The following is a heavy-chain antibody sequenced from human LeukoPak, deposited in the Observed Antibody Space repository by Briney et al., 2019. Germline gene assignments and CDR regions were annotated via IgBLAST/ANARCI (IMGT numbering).Heavy chain of an antibody. D-gene: IGHD3-10*01. Sequence: GGSLRLSCAASGFTVSSNYMSWVRQAPGKGLEWVSVIYSGGSTYYADSVKGRFTISRDNSKNTLHLQMNSLRAEDTAVYYCARAMVRGVMDVWGQGTTVTVSS. CDR3: ARAMVRGVMDV. V-gene: IGHV3-53*01. CDR1: GFTVSSNY. J-gene: IGHJ6*02. CDR2: IYSGGST.